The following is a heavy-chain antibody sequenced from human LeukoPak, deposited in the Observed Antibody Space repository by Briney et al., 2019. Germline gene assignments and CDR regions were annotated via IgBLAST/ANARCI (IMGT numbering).Heavy chain of an antibody. CDR2: ISGGGDNT. CDR3: AKFEGALLGNYYLDV. J-gene: IGHJ6*03. CDR1: GFPFSSFA. Sequence: GGSLRLSCAASGFPFSSFAMSWVRQAPGKGLEWVSTISGGGDNTYFADSVKGRFTISRDNSKNTLFLQMVSLRAEDTAVYYCAKFEGALLGNYYLDVWGKGTTVTVSS. V-gene: IGHV3-23*01.